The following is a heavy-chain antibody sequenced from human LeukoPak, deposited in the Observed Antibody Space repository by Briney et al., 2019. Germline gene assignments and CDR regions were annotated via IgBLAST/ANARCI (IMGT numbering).Heavy chain of an antibody. CDR1: GGSISSGGYY. Sequence: SETLSLTCTVSGGSISSGGYYWSWIRQPPGKGLEWVGYIYHSGSTYYNPSLKSRVTISVDRSKNQFSLKLSSVTAADTAVYYCARGGYYYDSARDYWGQGTLVTVSS. J-gene: IGHJ4*02. D-gene: IGHD3-22*01. CDR3: ARGGYYYDSARDY. CDR2: IYHSGST. V-gene: IGHV4-30-2*01.